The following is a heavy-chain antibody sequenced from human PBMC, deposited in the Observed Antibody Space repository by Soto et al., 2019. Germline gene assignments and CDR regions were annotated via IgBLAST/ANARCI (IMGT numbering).Heavy chain of an antibody. V-gene: IGHV1-18*01. CDR2: INSYNGNT. Sequence: QVQLEQSGAEVKKPGDSMKVSCKASGYTFTTYGISWVRQAPGQGLEWMGWINSYNGNTDYPQKLQGSVTMTTDTSTSTAYMALRSLRSDDTAVYYCARESGAPYYYYGMDVWGQGTTVTVSS. J-gene: IGHJ6*02. D-gene: IGHD4-17*01. CDR3: ARESGAPYYYYGMDV. CDR1: GYTFTTYG.